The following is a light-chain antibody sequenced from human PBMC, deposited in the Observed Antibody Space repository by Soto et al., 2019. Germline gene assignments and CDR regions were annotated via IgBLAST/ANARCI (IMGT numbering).Light chain of an antibody. CDR3: SLSAL. CDR2: GNS. J-gene: IGLJ2*01. CDR1: SSNIGAGYD. V-gene: IGLV1-40*01. Sequence: QAVVTQPPSVSGAPGQRVTISCTGSSSNIGAGYDVHWYQQLPGTAPKLLIYGNSNRPSGVPDRFSGSKSGTSASLAITGLQAEDEADYYSSLSALFGGGTKLTVL.